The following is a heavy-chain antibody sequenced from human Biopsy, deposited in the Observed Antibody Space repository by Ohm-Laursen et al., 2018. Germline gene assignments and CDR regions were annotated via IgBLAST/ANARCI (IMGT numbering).Heavy chain of an antibody. CDR2: ISWSSGTI. CDR1: GFKFDDYA. D-gene: IGHD6-19*01. J-gene: IGHJ4*02. CDR3: VKSAYSSGFWEASDY. Sequence: SLRLSCAASGFKFDDYAMQWVRHAPGKGLEWVSGISWSSGTIGYADSVKGRFTVSRDNAKNSLFLQMNSLRVEDTALYYCVKSAYSSGFWEASDYWGQGTLVTVSS. V-gene: IGHV3-9*01.